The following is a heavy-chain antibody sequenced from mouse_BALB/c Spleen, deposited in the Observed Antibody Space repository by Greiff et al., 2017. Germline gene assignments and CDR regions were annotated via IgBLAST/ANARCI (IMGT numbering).Heavy chain of an antibody. CDR2: ISSGGST. D-gene: IGHD1-2*01. J-gene: IGHJ2*01. CDR1: GFTFSCLA. Sequence: EVMLVESGGGLVKPGGSLKLFRAASGFTFSCLAMSWVRQTPEKRLEWVASISSGGSTYYPDSVKGRFTISRDNARNILYLQMSSLRSEDTAMYYCARGQFITTALDDWGQGTTLTVSS. CDR3: ARGQFITTALDD. V-gene: IGHV5-6-5*01.